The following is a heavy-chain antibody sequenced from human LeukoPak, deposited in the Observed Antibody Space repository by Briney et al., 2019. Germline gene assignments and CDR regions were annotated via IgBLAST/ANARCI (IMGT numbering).Heavy chain of an antibody. V-gene: IGHV1-69*05. Sequence: SVKVSCKASGGTFNSYAISWVRQAPGQGLEWMGGIIPIFGTANYAQKFQGRVTMTTDTSTSTAYMELRSLRSDDTAVYYCARTTLGYCSSTSCYSPFDYWGQGTLVTVSS. CDR2: IIPIFGTA. D-gene: IGHD2-2*01. CDR3: ARTTLGYCSSTSCYSPFDY. J-gene: IGHJ4*02. CDR1: GGTFNSYA.